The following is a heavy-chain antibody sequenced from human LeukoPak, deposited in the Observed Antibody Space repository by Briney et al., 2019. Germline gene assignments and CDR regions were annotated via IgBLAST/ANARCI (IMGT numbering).Heavy chain of an antibody. CDR1: GGTFSSYA. V-gene: IGHV1-69*06. D-gene: IGHD6-19*01. CDR2: IIPIFGTA. J-gene: IGHJ4*02. Sequence: SVKVSCKASGGTFSSYAISWVRQAPGQGLEWMGGIIPIFGTATYAQKFQGRVTITADKSTSTAYMELSSLRSEDTAVYYCARGPGIAVADNFDYWGQGTLVTVSS. CDR3: ARGPGIAVADNFDY.